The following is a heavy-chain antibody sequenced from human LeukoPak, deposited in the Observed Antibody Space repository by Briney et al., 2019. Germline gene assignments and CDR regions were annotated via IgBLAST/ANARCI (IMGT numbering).Heavy chain of an antibody. Sequence: SETLSLTCTVSGSSITTGDYWGWFRQSPGNGLEWIGSIYHSGSTFYNPSLKSRVTTSVDTSKNQFSLRLNSVTATDTAVYYCAKSRSGGLTPSDSWGQGTLVTVSS. CDR1: GSSITTGDY. D-gene: IGHD6-19*01. V-gene: IGHV4-38-2*02. CDR2: IYHSGST. CDR3: AKSRSGGLTPSDS. J-gene: IGHJ4*02.